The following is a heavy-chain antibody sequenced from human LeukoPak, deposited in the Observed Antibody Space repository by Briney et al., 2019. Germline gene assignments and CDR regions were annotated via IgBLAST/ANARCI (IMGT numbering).Heavy chain of an antibody. D-gene: IGHD1-1*01. J-gene: IGHJ4*02. CDR3: ARDYPTSGIVTIFDC. CDR1: GFTFNNYA. V-gene: IGHV3-23*01. Sequence: PGGSLRLSCASSGFTFNNYAMTWVRQAPGKGLEWVSSITASGGSTYCADSVKGRFTISRGNSKNTLYLQMSSLRAEDTAVYYCARDYPTSGIVTIFDCLGQGTLVTVSS. CDR2: ITASGGST.